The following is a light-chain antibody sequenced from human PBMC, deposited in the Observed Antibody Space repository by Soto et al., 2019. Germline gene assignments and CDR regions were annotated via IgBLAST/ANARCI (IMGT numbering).Light chain of an antibody. CDR1: SSDIGTYDS. V-gene: IGLV2-14*01. J-gene: IGLJ2*01. CDR3: SSYTTTATTVV. CDR2: EVT. Sequence: QSALTQPASVSGSTGQSITISCTGTSSDIGTYDSVSWYQHHPGKAPKLMIYEVTNRPSGVSDRFSGSKSGKTAALTISGLQAEDEADFYCSSYTTTATTVVFGGGTNLTVL.